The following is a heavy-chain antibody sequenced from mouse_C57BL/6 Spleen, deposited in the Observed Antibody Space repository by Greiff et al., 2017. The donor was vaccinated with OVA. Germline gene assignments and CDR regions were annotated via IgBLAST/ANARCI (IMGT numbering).Heavy chain of an antibody. V-gene: IGHV1-54*01. D-gene: IGHD2-3*01. CDR3: ARSDGYYPFDY. J-gene: IGHJ2*01. Sequence: VQLQQSGAELVRPGTSVKVSCKASGYAFTNYLIEWVKQRPGQGLEWIGVINPGSGGTNYNEKFKGKEPLTADKSSSTAYMQLSSLTSEDSAVYFCARSDGYYPFDYWGQGTTLTVSS. CDR1: GYAFTNYL. CDR2: INPGSGGT.